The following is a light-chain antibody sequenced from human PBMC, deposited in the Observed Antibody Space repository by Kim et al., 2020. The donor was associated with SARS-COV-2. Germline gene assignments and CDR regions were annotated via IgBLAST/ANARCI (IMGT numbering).Light chain of an antibody. Sequence: PGARASLSCRASQSVARNNLAWFQQKPGQAPRLLIHGTSSRVTGIPDRFSGSGSGTDFTLTISRPEPEDFAVYYCQQYDRPPYTFGQGTKLEI. CDR1: QSVARNN. J-gene: IGKJ2*01. V-gene: IGKV3-20*01. CDR2: GTS. CDR3: QQYDRPPYT.